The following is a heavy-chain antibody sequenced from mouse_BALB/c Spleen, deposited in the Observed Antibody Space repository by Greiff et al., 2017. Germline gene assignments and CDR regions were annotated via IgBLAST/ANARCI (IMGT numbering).Heavy chain of an antibody. CDR1: GFNIKDTY. V-gene: IGHV14-3*02. D-gene: IGHD3-1*01. CDR2: IDPANGNT. J-gene: IGHJ2*01. Sequence: EVQLQESGAELVKPGASVKLSCTASGFNIKDTYMHWVKQRPEQGLEWIGRIDPANGNTKYDPKFQGKATITADTSSNTAYLQLSSLTSEDTAVYYCASTARATYYFDYWGQGTTLTVSS. CDR3: ASTARATYYFDY.